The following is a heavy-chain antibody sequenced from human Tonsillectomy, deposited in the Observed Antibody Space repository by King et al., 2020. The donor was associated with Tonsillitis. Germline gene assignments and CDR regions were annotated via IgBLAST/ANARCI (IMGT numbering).Heavy chain of an antibody. CDR1: GFTFSSYD. V-gene: IGHV3-13*01. CDR2: IGTAGDT. J-gene: IGHJ6*02. D-gene: IGHD3-10*01. CDR3: ARVEFGVRGYGMDV. Sequence: QLVQSGGGLVQPGGSLRLSCAASGFTFSSYDMHWVRQATGKGLEWVSAIGTAGDTYYPGSVKGRFTISRENAKNSLYLQMNSLRAGDTAVYYCARVEFGVRGYGMDVWGQGTTVTVSS.